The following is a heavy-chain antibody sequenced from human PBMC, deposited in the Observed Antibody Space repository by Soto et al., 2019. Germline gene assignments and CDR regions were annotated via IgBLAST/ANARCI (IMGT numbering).Heavy chain of an antibody. CDR3: ARDHGGYDFCSGYPVLGWNAFDI. V-gene: IGHV3-53*04. CDR2: IYSGGST. D-gene: IGHD3-3*01. J-gene: IGHJ3*02. CDR1: WFTVGSNY. Sequence: PGGSLRLSCAASWFTVGSNYMSWVRQAPGKGLEWVSVIYSGGSTYYADSVKGRFTISRHNSKNTLYLQMNSLSAEDTAVYYCARDHGGYDFCSGYPVLGWNAFDIWGQGTMVTVSS.